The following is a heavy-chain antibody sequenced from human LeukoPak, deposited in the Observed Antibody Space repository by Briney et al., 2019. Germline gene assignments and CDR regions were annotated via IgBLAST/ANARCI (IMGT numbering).Heavy chain of an antibody. V-gene: IGHV4-31*03. J-gene: IGHJ5*02. D-gene: IGHD3-22*01. CDR1: GGSISSGGYY. Sequence: SETLSLTCTVSGGSISSGGYYWSWIRQHPGKGLEWIGYIYYSGSTYYNPSLKSRVTISVDTSKNQFSLKLSSVTAADTAVYYCARDDSSGYSQRFDPWGQGTLVTVSS. CDR2: IYYSGST. CDR3: ARDDSSGYSQRFDP.